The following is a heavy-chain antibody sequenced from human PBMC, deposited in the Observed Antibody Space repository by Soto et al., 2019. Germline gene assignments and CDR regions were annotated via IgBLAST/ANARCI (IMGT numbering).Heavy chain of an antibody. CDR3: ALGWYFDL. Sequence: EVQLLESGGGLVQPGGSLRLSCAASGFTFSSYALSWARQAPGKGLEWVSGISGSGGSTYYADSVKGRFTISRDDSKNTLYLQMNSPRAEDTAVYYCALGWYFDLWGRGTLVSVSS. D-gene: IGHD7-27*01. CDR2: ISGSGGST. V-gene: IGHV3-23*01. J-gene: IGHJ2*01. CDR1: GFTFSSYA.